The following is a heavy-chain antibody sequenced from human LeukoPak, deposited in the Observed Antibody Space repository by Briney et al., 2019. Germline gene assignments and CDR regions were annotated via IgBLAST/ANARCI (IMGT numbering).Heavy chain of an antibody. CDR1: GFIFNNYW. CDR2: IKHDGSQR. CDR3: TREKSAADY. Sequence: GGSLRLSCAASGFIFNNYWMSWVRQAPGKGLEWVANIKHDGSQRNYVDSVKGQFTISRDNAKNLVYLQMNSLSVEDTALYYCTREKSAADYWGQGTLVTVSS. J-gene: IGHJ4*02. V-gene: IGHV3-7*01. D-gene: IGHD6-13*01.